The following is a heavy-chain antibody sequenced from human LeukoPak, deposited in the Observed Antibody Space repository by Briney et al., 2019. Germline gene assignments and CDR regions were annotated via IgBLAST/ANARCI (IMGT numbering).Heavy chain of an antibody. J-gene: IGHJ2*01. D-gene: IGHD5-24*01. V-gene: IGHV4-34*01. Sequence: SETLSLTCAVYGGSFSGYYWSWIRQPPGKGLEWIGEINHSGSTNYNPSLKSRVTISVDTSKNQFSLKLSSVTAADTAVYYCAREEGDGYNYYWYFDLWGRGTLVTVSS. CDR1: GGSFSGYY. CDR2: INHSGST. CDR3: AREEGDGYNYYWYFDL.